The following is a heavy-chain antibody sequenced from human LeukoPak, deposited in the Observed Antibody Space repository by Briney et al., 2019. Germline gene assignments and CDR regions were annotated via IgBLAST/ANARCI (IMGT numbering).Heavy chain of an antibody. CDR3: AKGTVGAYEIDY. D-gene: IGHD1-26*01. J-gene: IGHJ4*02. CDR2: IRYDGNNK. Sequence: GGSLRLSCAAFGFTFSSYGLHWVRQAPGRGLEWVAFIRYDGNNKYYADSVKGRLTISRDNSKNTLYLQMNSLRTEDTAVYYCAKGTVGAYEIDYWGQGTLVTVSS. CDR1: GFTFSSYG. V-gene: IGHV3-30*02.